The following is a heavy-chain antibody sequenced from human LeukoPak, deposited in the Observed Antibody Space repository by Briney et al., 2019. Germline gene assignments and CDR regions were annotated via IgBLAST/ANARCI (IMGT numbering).Heavy chain of an antibody. J-gene: IGHJ6*02. V-gene: IGHV3-23*01. Sequence: PGGSLRLSCAASGFTFSSYAMSWVRQAPGKGLEWVSAISGSGGSTYYADSVKGRFTISRDNAKNSLYLQMNSLRAEDTAVYYCARGGPLATPPGDGGASGRDYYYGMDVWGQGTTVTVSS. CDR1: GFTFSSYA. D-gene: IGHD3-10*01. CDR2: ISGSGGST. CDR3: ARGGPLATPPGDGGASGRDYYYGMDV.